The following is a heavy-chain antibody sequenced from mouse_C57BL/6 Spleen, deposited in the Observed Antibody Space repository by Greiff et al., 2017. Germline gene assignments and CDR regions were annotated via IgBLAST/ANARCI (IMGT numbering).Heavy chain of an antibody. Sequence: QVQLKQSGPELVKPGASVKLSCKASGYTFTSYDIHWVKQRPGQGLEWIGWIYPRDGSTKYNEKFKGKATLTVDTSSSTAYMELHSLTSEDSAVYFCATYDYDYYYAMDYWGQGTSVTVSS. J-gene: IGHJ4*01. D-gene: IGHD2-4*01. V-gene: IGHV1-85*01. CDR3: ATYDYDYYYAMDY. CDR1: GYTFTSYD. CDR2: IYPRDGST.